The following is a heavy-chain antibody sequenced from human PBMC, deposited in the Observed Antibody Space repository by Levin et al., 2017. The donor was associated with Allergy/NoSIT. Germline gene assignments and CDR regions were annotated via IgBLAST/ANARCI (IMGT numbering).Heavy chain of an antibody. CDR3: ARRTWNYYGRSGYALFDS. J-gene: IGHJ5*01. CDR2: IYWDDAQ. D-gene: IGHD3-22*01. V-gene: IGHV2-5*02. Sequence: SGPTLVKPTQTLTLTCTFSGFSLSSSGMGVGWIRQPPGKALEWLALIYWDDAQRYTPSLETRLTITKDTSKNQVVLSMTNMDPVDTATYYCARRTWNYYGRSGYALFDSWGQGTLVTVSS. CDR1: GFSLSSSGMG.